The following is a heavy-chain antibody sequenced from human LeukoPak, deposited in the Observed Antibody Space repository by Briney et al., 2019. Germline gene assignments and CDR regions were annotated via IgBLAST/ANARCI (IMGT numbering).Heavy chain of an antibody. V-gene: IGHV3-7*03. D-gene: IGHD3-10*01. CDR2: IKQDGSEK. Sequence: GGSLRLSCAASGFTFSSYWMSWVRQAPGKGLEWVANIKQDGSEKYYVDSVKGRFTISRDNAKNSLYLQTNSLRAEDTAVYYCARELDYYGSGSNPFDPWGQGTLVTVSS. CDR3: ARELDYYGSGSNPFDP. J-gene: IGHJ5*02. CDR1: GFTFSSYW.